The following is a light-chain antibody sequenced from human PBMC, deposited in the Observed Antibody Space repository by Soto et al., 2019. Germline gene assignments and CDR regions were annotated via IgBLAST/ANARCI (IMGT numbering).Light chain of an antibody. CDR2: WTS. CDR3: KKYYSTHTN. CDR1: KSVLYSSNNKNY. V-gene: IGKV4-1*01. J-gene: IGKJ4*01. Sequence: DIGMTQSPDSLAVSLGERATINCKSSKSVLYSSNNKNYLAWYQQKPGQPPKLLIYWTSTRESGVHDRFSGSGSGKDFTITISSMQDEDVEVYYCKKYYSTHTNFGGGNKVDIK.